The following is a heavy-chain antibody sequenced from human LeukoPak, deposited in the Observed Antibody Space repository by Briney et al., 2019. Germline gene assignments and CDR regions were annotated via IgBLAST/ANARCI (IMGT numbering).Heavy chain of an antibody. Sequence: ASVKVSCKASGYTFTSYYMHWVRQAPGQGLERMGIINPSGGSTSYAQKFQGSVTMTRDTSTSTVYMELSSLRSEDTAVYYCARERGRIVLMVYAIGYWGQGTLVTVSS. CDR3: ARERGRIVLMVYAIGY. CDR1: GYTFTSYY. V-gene: IGHV1-46*01. CDR2: INPSGGST. D-gene: IGHD2-8*01. J-gene: IGHJ4*02.